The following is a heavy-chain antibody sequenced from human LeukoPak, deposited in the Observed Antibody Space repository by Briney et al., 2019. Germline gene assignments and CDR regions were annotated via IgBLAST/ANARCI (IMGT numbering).Heavy chain of an antibody. Sequence: PGASVKVSCKASGYTFTGYYMHWARQAPGQGLEWMGRINPNSGGTNYAQKFQGRVTITRNTSISTAYMELSSLRSEDTAVYSWARGGLWSVYGEAYYRDVGGKGTTVTVSS. CDR3: ARGGLWSVYGEAYYRDV. CDR1: GYTFTGYY. J-gene: IGHJ6*03. CDR2: INPNSGGT. D-gene: IGHD3-3*01. V-gene: IGHV1-2*06.